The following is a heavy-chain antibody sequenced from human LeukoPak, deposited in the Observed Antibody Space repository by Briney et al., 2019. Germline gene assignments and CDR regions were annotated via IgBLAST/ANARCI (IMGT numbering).Heavy chain of an antibody. Sequence: PGGSLRLSCAASGFTFSDYYMSWIRQAPGKGLEWVSYISSSGSTIYYADSVKGRFTISRDNAKNSLYLQMNSLRAEDTAVYYCARDVDGYNFDYYYYYMDVWGKGTTVTISS. V-gene: IGHV3-11*04. CDR3: ARDVDGYNFDYYYYYMDV. J-gene: IGHJ6*03. D-gene: IGHD5-24*01. CDR1: GFTFSDYY. CDR2: ISSSGSTI.